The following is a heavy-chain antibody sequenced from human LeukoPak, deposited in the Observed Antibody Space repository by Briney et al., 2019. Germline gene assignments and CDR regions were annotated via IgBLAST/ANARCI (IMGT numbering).Heavy chain of an antibody. Sequence: GGSLRLSCAASGFTFSSYMMNWVRQAPGKGLEWVSSINSGSTYTYYTESVKGRFTVSRDNAKNSLFLRMNSLRAEDTAMYYCARSLTTLTYEGYWGQGTLVTVSS. V-gene: IGHV3-21*01. CDR2: INSGSTYT. J-gene: IGHJ4*02. CDR3: ARSLTTLTYEGY. D-gene: IGHD1-1*01. CDR1: GFTFSSYM.